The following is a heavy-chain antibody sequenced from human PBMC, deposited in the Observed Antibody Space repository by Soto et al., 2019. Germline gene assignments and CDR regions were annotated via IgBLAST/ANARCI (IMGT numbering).Heavy chain of an antibody. J-gene: IGHJ4*02. Sequence: GGSLRLSCAASGFTFSSYGMHWVRQAPGKGLEWVAVISYDGSNKYYADSVKGRFTISRDNSKNTLYLQMNSLRAEDTAVYYCAKDREPVLRFLEWTSDYWGQGTLVTVSS. D-gene: IGHD3-3*01. CDR3: AKDREPVLRFLEWTSDY. V-gene: IGHV3-30*18. CDR1: GFTFSSYG. CDR2: ISYDGSNK.